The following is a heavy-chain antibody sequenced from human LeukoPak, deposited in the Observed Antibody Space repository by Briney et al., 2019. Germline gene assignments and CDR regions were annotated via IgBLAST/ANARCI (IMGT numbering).Heavy chain of an antibody. V-gene: IGHV4-4*07. D-gene: IGHD3-22*01. J-gene: IGHJ4*02. CDR1: GGSISSYY. CDR2: IYTSGST. CDR3: ARGLQTEHYYDSSGHYNYFDY. Sequence: SETLSLTCTVSGGSISSYYWSWIRQPAGKGLEWIARIYTSGSTNYNPSLKSRVTVSVDTSKTQFSLKLSSVTAADTAVYYCARGLQTEHYYDSSGHYNYFDYWGQGTLVTVSS.